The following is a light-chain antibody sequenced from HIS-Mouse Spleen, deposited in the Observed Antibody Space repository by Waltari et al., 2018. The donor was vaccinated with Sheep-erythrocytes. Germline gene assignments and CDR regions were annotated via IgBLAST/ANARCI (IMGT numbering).Light chain of an antibody. J-gene: IGLJ2*01. CDR2: EGS. CDR1: SSDAGSYNL. Sequence: QSALTQPASVSGSPGQSITISCTGTSSDAGSYNLVSWYQQHPGKAPKLMIYEGSKRPSGVSNRFSGSKSGNTASLTISGLQAEDEADYYCSSYTSSSTQVFGGGTKLTVL. CDR3: SSYTSSSTQV. V-gene: IGLV2-14*02.